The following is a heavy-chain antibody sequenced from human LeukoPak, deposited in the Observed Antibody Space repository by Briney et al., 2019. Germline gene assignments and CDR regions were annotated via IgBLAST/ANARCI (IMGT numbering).Heavy chain of an antibody. CDR1: GFTFSSYA. V-gene: IGHV3-23*01. CDR2: TSGSGGST. CDR3: AKVGGDSSSWYKGYYYMDV. Sequence: GGSLRLSCAASGFTFSSYAMSWVRQAPGKGLEWVSATSGSGGSTYYADSVKGRFTISRDNSKNTLYLQMNSLRAEDTAVYYCAKVGGDSSSWYKGYYYMDVWGKGTTVTISS. D-gene: IGHD6-13*01. J-gene: IGHJ6*03.